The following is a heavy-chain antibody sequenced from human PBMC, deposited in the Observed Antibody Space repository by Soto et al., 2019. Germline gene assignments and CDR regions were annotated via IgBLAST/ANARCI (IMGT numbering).Heavy chain of an antibody. CDR3: ASRGIAAAGTGLGYYYGMDV. CDR1: GFTFSSYA. J-gene: IGHJ6*02. CDR2: ISYDGSNK. Sequence: VQLVESGGGVVQPGRSLRLSCAASGFTFSSYAMHWVRQAPGKGLEWVAVISYDGSNKYYADSVKGRFTISRDNSKNTLYLQMNSLRAEDTAVYYCASRGIAAAGTGLGYYYGMDVWGQGTTVTVSS. D-gene: IGHD6-13*01. V-gene: IGHV3-30-3*01.